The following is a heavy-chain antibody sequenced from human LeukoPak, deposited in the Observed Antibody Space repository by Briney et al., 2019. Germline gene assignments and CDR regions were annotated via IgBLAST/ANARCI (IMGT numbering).Heavy chain of an antibody. V-gene: IGHV3-23*01. D-gene: IGHD6-13*01. J-gene: IGHJ4*02. Sequence: GGSLRLSCAASGFTFTSYAMSWVRQAPGKGLEWVSTISGSGVSTYYADSVKGRFTISRDNSKNTLYLHMNSLRAEDTAVYYCAKVFSSSWFYEPFDYWGQGTLVTVSS. CDR1: GFTFTSYA. CDR2: ISGSGVST. CDR3: AKVFSSSWFYEPFDY.